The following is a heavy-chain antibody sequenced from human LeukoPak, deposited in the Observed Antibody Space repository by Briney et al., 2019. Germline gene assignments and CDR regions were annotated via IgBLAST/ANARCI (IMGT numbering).Heavy chain of an antibody. CDR2: IYTGGST. Sequence: SQTLSLTCTVSGGSISSGSYYWSWIRQPAGKGLEWIGRIYTGGSTNYNPSLKSRVTISVDTSKNQFSLKLSSVTAADTAVYYCARVAPWKGFGYSSSWPDDYWGQGTLVTVSS. CDR3: ARVAPWKGFGYSSSWPDDY. D-gene: IGHD6-13*01. CDR1: GGSISSGSYY. J-gene: IGHJ4*02. V-gene: IGHV4-61*02.